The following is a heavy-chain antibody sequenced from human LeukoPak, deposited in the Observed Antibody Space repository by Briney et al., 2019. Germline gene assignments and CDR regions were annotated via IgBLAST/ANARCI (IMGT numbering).Heavy chain of an antibody. CDR2: FYSSRST. CDR1: GDSISSYY. CDR3: ARDSNYYYYMDV. V-gene: IGHV4-59*01. J-gene: IGHJ6*03. Sequence: SETLSLTCTVSGDSISSYYWSWIRQSPGKGLEWIGYFYSSRSTRSSPSLQSRVTMSVDTSKNQLSLKVHSVTAADTAVYYCARDSNYYYYMDVWGKGTTVTVSS.